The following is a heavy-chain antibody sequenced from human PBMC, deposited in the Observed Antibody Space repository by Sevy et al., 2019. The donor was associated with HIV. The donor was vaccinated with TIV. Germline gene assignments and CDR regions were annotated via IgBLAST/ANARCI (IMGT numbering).Heavy chain of an antibody. CDR1: GFSFSNYW. D-gene: IGHD3-10*01. CDR2: IKQDESER. V-gene: IGHV3-7*01. Sequence: GGSLRLSCAASGFSFSNYWMHWVRQAPGKGLEWVANIKQDESERYYVASVKGRFTISRGNAKNSVYLEMNSLRPDDTAIYYCAKGNSGSFDYWGQGTLVTVSS. J-gene: IGHJ4*02. CDR3: AKGNSGSFDY.